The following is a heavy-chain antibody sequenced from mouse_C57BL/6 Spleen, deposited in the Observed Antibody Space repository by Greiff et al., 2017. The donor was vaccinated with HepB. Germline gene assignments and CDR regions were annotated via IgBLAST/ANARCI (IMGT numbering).Heavy chain of an antibody. CDR2: INPNYGTT. V-gene: IGHV1-39*01. J-gene: IGHJ4*01. Sequence: VQLQQSGPELVKPGASVKISCKASGYSFTDYNMNWVKQSNGKSLEWIGIINPNYGTTSYNQKFKGKATLTVDQSSSTAYMQLNSLTSEDSAVYYGARITTVVARAMDYWGQGTSVTVSS. CDR3: ARITTVVARAMDY. CDR1: GYSFTDYN. D-gene: IGHD1-1*01.